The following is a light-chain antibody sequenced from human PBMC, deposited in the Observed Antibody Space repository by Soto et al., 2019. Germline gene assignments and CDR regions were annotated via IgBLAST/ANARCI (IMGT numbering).Light chain of an antibody. J-gene: IGKJ1*01. V-gene: IGKV1-17*01. CDR3: QQYNSYSPRT. Sequence: DIQMTQSPSSLSASVGDRVTITCRASQGIRNDLGWYQQKPGKAPKLLIYAASSLENGVPSRFSGSASGTDFTLTISSLQPYDFATYYCQQYNSYSPRTFGQGTKVDIK. CDR2: AAS. CDR1: QGIRND.